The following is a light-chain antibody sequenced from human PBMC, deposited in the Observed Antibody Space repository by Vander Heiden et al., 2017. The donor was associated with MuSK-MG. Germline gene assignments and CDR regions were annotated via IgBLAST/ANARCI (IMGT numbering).Light chain of an antibody. J-gene: IGKJ2*01. CDR3: QQSYRTRYT. V-gene: IGKV1-39*01. CDR1: QSISSY. Sequence: DIQMTQSPSSLSASVGDRVTITCRASQSISSYLNWYQQKPGKAPKLLIYAASSLQSGVPSRFSGSGSGTDFTLTISSLQPEDCATYYCQQSYRTRYTFGQGTKLEIK. CDR2: AAS.